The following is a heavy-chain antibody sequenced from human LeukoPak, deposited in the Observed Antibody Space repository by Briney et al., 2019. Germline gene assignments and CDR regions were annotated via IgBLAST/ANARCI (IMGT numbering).Heavy chain of an antibody. CDR1: GGTFSSYA. CDR2: IIPIFGTA. V-gene: IGHV1-69*01. J-gene: IGHJ4*02. Sequence: SVTVSCKASGGTFSSYAISWVRRAPGQGLEWMGGIIPIFGTANYAQKSQGRVTITADESTSTAYMELSSLRSEDTAVYYCARVGDYGDYYFDYWGQGTLVTVSS. CDR3: ARVGDYGDYYFDY. D-gene: IGHD4-17*01.